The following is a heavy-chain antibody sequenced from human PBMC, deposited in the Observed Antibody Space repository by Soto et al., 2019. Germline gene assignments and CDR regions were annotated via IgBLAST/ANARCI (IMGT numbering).Heavy chain of an antibody. CDR1: GGTFSSYA. CDR2: IIPIFGTA. J-gene: IGHJ6*02. Sequence: GASVKVSCKASGGTFSSYAISWVRQAPGQGLEWMGGIIPIFGTANYAQKFQGRVTITADKSTSTAYMELSSLRSEDTAVYYCSRDILTGYYYYGMDVWGQGTTVTVSS. V-gene: IGHV1-69*06. D-gene: IGHD3-9*01. CDR3: SRDILTGYYYYGMDV.